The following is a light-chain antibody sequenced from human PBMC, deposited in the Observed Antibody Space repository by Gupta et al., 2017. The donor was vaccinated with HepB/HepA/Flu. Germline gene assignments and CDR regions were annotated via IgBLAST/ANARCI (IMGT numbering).Light chain of an antibody. CDR1: QSVLYSSNNKNY. CDR2: WAS. CDR3: QQYHSIPPT. J-gene: IGKJ4*01. V-gene: IGKV4-1*01. Sequence: DIVMIQSPYSLAVSLGERATINCKSSQSVLYSSNNKNYLAWYQQKPGQPPKLLIYWASTRESGVPDRFSGSGSGTDFTLTISSMEAEDVAVYYCQQYHSIPPTFGGGTKVEIK.